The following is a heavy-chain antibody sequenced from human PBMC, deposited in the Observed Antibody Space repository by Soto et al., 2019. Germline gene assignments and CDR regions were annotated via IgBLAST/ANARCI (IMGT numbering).Heavy chain of an antibody. CDR2: ISWDSSTI. CDR3: VQGRYPTMATPLDH. CDR1: GFTFDNCG. D-gene: IGHD2-15*01. Sequence: EVQLVESGGGLVQPGRSLRLSCAASGFTFDNCGMHWVRQAPGKGLEWVAGISWDSSTIGYADSVKGRFIISRDDAKNSLYLQMDSLRGEDTALYYCVQGRYPTMATPLDHWGQGIQDIVSS. V-gene: IGHV3-9*01. J-gene: IGHJ4*02.